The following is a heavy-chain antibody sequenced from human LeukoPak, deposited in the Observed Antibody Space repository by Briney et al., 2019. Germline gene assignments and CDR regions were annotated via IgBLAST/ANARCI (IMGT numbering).Heavy chain of an antibody. CDR3: ARQALTYYYDTSGYSWFDP. Sequence: QPGGSLRLSCAASGFTFTSYWMHWVRQAPGKGLVWVSRINSDGSSTSYADSVKGRFTISRDNANNTLYPQMNSLRAEDTAVYYCARQALTYYYDTSGYSWFDPWGQGTLVTVSS. V-gene: IGHV3-74*01. D-gene: IGHD3-22*01. CDR1: GFTFTSYW. J-gene: IGHJ5*02. CDR2: INSDGSST.